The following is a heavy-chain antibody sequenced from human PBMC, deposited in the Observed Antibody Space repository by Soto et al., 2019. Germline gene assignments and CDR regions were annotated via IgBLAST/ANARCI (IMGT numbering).Heavy chain of an antibody. CDR2: ISPYNGDT. J-gene: IGHJ4*02. CDR1: GYSFTNYD. Sequence: AAVKVSCQASGYSFTNYDISWVRQAPGQGLEWMGWISPYNGDTNYAQKLQGRVTMTTDTSTSTAYMELRRLRSDDTAVYYCARYCSSTSCDHYFDYWGQGTLVTVSS. CDR3: ARYCSSTSCDHYFDY. V-gene: IGHV1-18*01. D-gene: IGHD2-2*01.